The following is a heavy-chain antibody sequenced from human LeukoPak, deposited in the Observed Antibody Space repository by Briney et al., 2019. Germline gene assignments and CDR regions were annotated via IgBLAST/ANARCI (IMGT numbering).Heavy chain of an antibody. D-gene: IGHD2-2*01. J-gene: IGHJ5*02. CDR2: INAGNGNT. Sequence: ASVKVSCKASGYTFTDYYIHWVRQAPGQRLEWMGWINAGNGNTKYSQKFQGRVTITRDTSASTAYMELSSLRSEDTAVYYCARDGDSCLYNWFDPWGQGTLVTVSS. V-gene: IGHV1-3*01. CDR1: GYTFTDYY. CDR3: ARDGDSCLYNWFDP.